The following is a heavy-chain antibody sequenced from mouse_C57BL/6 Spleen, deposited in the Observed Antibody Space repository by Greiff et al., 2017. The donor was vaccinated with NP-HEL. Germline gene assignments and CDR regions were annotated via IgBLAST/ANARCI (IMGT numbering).Heavy chain of an antibody. Sequence: EVQLQQSGAELVRPGASVKLSCTASGFNIKDDYMHWVKQRPEQGLEWIGWIDPENGDTEYASKFQGKATITADTSSNTAYLQLSSLTSEDTAVYYCTTTRSTTVESFDYWGQGTTLTVSS. J-gene: IGHJ2*01. CDR1: GFNIKDDY. CDR2: IDPENGDT. V-gene: IGHV14-4*01. D-gene: IGHD1-1*01. CDR3: TTTRSTTVESFDY.